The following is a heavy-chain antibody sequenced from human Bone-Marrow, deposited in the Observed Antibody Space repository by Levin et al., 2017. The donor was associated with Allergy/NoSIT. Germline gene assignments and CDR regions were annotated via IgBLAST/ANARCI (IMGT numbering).Heavy chain of an antibody. V-gene: IGHV1-69*06. CDR1: GGTFSSYA. Sequence: GASVKVSCKASGGTFSSYAISWVRQAPGQGLEWMGGIIPIFGTANYAQKFQGRVTITADKSTSTAYMELSSLRSEDTAVYYCARGPLYCSSTSCLHTYYYYYYMDVWGKGTTVTVSS. CDR2: IIPIFGTA. D-gene: IGHD2-2*01. CDR3: ARGPLYCSSTSCLHTYYYYYYMDV. J-gene: IGHJ6*03.